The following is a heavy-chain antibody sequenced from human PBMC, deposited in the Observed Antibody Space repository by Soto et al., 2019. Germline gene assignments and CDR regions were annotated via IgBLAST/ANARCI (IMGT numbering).Heavy chain of an antibody. J-gene: IGHJ6*02. D-gene: IGHD6-19*01. CDR2: IIPIFGTA. CDR3: AIAVAGKGFYYYGMDV. CDR1: GGTFSSYA. Sequence: QVQLVQSGAEVKKPGSSVKVSCKASGGTFSSYAISWVRQAPGQGLEWMGGIIPIFGTANYAQKFQGRVTITXXDXTXXAHMELSSLRSEDTAVYYCAIAVAGKGFYYYGMDVWGQGTTVTVSS. V-gene: IGHV1-69*05.